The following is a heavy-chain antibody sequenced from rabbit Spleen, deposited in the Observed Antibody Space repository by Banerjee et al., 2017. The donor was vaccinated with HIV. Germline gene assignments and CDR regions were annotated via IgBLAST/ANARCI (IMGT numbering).Heavy chain of an antibody. V-gene: IGHV1S40*01. CDR3: ARDIDAGVDFGAFNL. Sequence: QSLEESGGDLVKPGASLTLTCTASGFSFSDKDVMCWVRQAPGKGLEWIACINTVTGKAVYASWAKGRSTFSKASSTTVTLQMTSLTVADTATYFCARDIDAGVDFGAFNLWGPGTLVTVS. J-gene: IGHJ4*01. CDR1: GFSFSDKDV. CDR2: INTVTGKA. D-gene: IGHD4-2*01.